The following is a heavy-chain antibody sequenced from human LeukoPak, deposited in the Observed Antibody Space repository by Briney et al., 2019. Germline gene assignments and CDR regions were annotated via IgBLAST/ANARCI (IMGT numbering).Heavy chain of an antibody. CDR3: ARANSGYYDSSDY. V-gene: IGHV1-46*01. CDR1: GYTFTSYY. Sequence: ASVKVSCKASGYTFTSYYMHWVRQAPGQGLEWMGIINPSGGSTSYAQKFQGRVTMTRDTSTSTAYMELRSLRSDDTAVYYCARANSGYYDSSDYWGQGTLVTVSS. J-gene: IGHJ4*02. CDR2: INPSGGST. D-gene: IGHD3-22*01.